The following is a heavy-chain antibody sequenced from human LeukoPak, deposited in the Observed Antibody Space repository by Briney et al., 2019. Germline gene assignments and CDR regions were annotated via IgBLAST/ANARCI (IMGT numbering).Heavy chain of an antibody. CDR2: IIPIFGTA. J-gene: IGHJ5*02. Sequence: ASVKVSCKASGGTFSSYAISWVRQAPGQGLEWMGGIIPIFGTANYAQKFQGRVTITADESTSTAYMGLSSLRSEDTAVYYCARAGVAVASGGWFDPWGQGTLATVSS. V-gene: IGHV1-69*13. CDR1: GGTFSSYA. CDR3: ARAGVAVASGGWFDP. D-gene: IGHD6-19*01.